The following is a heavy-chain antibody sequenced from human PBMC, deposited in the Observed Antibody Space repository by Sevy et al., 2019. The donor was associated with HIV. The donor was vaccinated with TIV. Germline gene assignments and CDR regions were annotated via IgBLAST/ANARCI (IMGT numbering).Heavy chain of an antibody. D-gene: IGHD3-16*01. J-gene: IGHJ4*02. CDR1: GFIFGDYT. CDR2: IRGKRNGETK. V-gene: IGHV3-49*04. Sequence: GGSLRLSCSPSGFIFGDYTVSWVRQAPGKGLEWIAFIRGKRNGETKEYAASVRGRFTISRDDSKSIAYLQMNSLRAEDTAVYYCAKPRGSFYFDYWGQGTLVTVSS. CDR3: AKPRGSFYFDY.